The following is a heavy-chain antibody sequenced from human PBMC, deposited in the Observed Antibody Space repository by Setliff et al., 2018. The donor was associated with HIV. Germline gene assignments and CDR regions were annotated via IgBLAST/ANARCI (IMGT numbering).Heavy chain of an antibody. CDR1: GFTFSDYW. D-gene: IGHD4-17*01. V-gene: IGHV3-7*03. CDR3: ARDDYLDGR. CDR2: INQDGSAK. Sequence: PGGSLRLSCAASGFTFSDYWMAWFRQAPGRGLEWVANINQDGSAKYYVDSVKGRFINSRDNAKNSVYLHMNSLRVEETAVYYCARDDYLDGRWGQGTMVTVSS. J-gene: IGHJ4*02.